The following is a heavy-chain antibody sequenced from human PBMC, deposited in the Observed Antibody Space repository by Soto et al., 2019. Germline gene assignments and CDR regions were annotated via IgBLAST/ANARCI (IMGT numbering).Heavy chain of an antibody. D-gene: IGHD4-17*01. Sequence: QVQLQESGPGLVKPSGTLSLTCTVSGGSMSSSNWWNWVRQPPGKGLEWIGETHHSGRTNYNPSLKSRVTISVDKSKNHFSLKLSSVTAADAAVYYCARSKATVLDYWGQGTLFTVSS. CDR2: THHSGRT. J-gene: IGHJ4*02. CDR1: GGSMSSSNW. CDR3: ARSKATVLDY. V-gene: IGHV4-4*02.